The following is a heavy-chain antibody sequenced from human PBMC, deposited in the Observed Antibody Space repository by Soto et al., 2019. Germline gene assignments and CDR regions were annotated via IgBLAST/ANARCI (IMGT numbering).Heavy chain of an antibody. CDR3: ATMGTPATGLYYFDY. Sequence: SETLSLTCNVSGASISSGDYYWSWIRQPPGKGLEWIGFISYSESAYYNPSLKSRVTISGDTSKNQFSLNLSFVTAADTAVYYCATMGTPATGLYYFDYWGQGTLVTVSS. J-gene: IGHJ4*02. CDR1: GASISSGDYY. V-gene: IGHV4-30-4*01. D-gene: IGHD2-15*01. CDR2: ISYSESA.